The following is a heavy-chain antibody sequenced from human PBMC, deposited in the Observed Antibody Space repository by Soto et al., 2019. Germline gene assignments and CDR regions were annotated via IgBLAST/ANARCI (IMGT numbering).Heavy chain of an antibody. Sequence: RXASLKISCKGCGYSFTSYWIGWVRQMPGKDLEWMGIIYPGDSDTRYSPSFQGQVTISADKSISTAYLQWSSLKASDTAMYYCARHSSYRVPGVINPYGMDVWGQGTTVTASS. CDR1: GYSFTSYW. D-gene: IGHD3-10*01. CDR2: IYPGDSDT. CDR3: ARHSSYRVPGVINPYGMDV. J-gene: IGHJ6*02. V-gene: IGHV5-51*01.